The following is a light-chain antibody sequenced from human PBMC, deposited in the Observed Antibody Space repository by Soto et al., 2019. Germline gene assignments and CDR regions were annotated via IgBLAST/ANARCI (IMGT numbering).Light chain of an antibody. CDR2: WAS. CDR3: QQYYNTPLT. CDR1: QSVLYSSNNKNY. V-gene: IGKV4-1*01. Sequence: DIVMTQSPDSLAVSLGERATINCKSSQSVLYSSNNKNYLAWYQQKSGQPPKLLIYWASTRESGVPDRFSGNGSGTDFTLTISSLQAEDVAAYYCQQYYNTPLTFGGGTKVEIK. J-gene: IGKJ4*01.